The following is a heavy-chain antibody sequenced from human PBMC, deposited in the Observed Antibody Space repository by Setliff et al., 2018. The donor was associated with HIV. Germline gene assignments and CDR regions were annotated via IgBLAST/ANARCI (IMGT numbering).Heavy chain of an antibody. CDR3: ARDIHSSSWYGVGGMDL. CDR2: IYSPGST. Sequence: KASETLSLTCTVSGGSISSDNYYWSWIRQPAGKGLEWMRRIYSPGSTNYSPSLKSRLSISIDTSKNQFSLRLSSVTAADTAVYYCARDIHSSSWYGVGGMDLWGQGTTVTVSS. V-gene: IGHV4-61*02. J-gene: IGHJ6*02. D-gene: IGHD6-13*01. CDR1: GGSISSDNYY.